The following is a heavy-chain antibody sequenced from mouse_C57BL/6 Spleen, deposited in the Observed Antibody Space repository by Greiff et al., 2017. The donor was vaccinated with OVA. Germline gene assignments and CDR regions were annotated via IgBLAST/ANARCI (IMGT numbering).Heavy chain of an antibody. J-gene: IGHJ4*01. Sequence: VQLQQPGAELVKPGASVKMSCKASGYTFTSYWITWVKQRPGQGLEWIGDIYPGSGSTNYNEKFKSKATLTVDTSSSTAYMQLSSLTSEDSAVYYCAREAAAQATTDIDYWGQGTSVTVSS. CDR3: AREAAAQATTDIDY. CDR1: GYTFTSYW. V-gene: IGHV1-55*01. CDR2: IYPGSGST. D-gene: IGHD3-2*02.